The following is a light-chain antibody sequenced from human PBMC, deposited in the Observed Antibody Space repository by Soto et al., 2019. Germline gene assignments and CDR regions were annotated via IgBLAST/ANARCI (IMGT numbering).Light chain of an antibody. J-gene: IGKJ4*01. CDR3: QHRSSFPLT. V-gene: IGKV3-11*01. Sequence: EIVLTQSPATLSLSPGERATLSCRARQGVGSYLAWYQQKPGQAPRLLIYDASNRATGIPARFSGSGSGTDCPLTVSSLEPEDFAVYYWQHRSSFPLTFGGGTKVQIK. CDR2: DAS. CDR1: QGVGSY.